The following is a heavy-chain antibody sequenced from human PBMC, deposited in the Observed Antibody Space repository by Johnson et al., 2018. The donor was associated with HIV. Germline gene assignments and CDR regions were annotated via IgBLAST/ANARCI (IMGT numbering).Heavy chain of an antibody. CDR3: ARDRILTGYDAFDI. CDR1: GFTFNNAW. CDR2: IYSGGRT. D-gene: IGHD3-9*01. V-gene: IGHV3-66*01. Sequence: VQLVESGGGLVKPGGSLRLSCVASGFTFNNAWMTWVRQAPGKGLECVSGIYSGGRTYYADSVEGRFTISRDNSKNTLYLQMNSLRAEDTAIYYCARDRILTGYDAFDIWGQGTMVTVSS. J-gene: IGHJ3*02.